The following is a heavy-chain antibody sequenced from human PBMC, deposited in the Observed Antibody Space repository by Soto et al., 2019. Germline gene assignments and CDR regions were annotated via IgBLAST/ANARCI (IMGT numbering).Heavy chain of an antibody. CDR3: ARIGGGSYHYYYGMDV. J-gene: IGHJ6*02. CDR2: IDWDDDK. D-gene: IGHD1-26*01. V-gene: IGHV2-70*01. CDR1: GFSLSTSGMC. Sequence: GSGPTLVNPTPTLTLTCTSSGFSLSTSGMCVSWIRQPPGKALEWLALIDWDDDKYYSTSLKTRLTISKDTSKNQVVLTMTNMDPVDTATYYCARIGGGSYHYYYGMDVWGQGTTVTVSS.